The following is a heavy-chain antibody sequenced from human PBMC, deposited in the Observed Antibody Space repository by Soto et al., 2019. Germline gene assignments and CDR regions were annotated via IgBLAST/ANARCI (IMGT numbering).Heavy chain of an antibody. J-gene: IGHJ4*02. V-gene: IGHV5-51*01. CDR3: ARQSSSSSWLDY. Sequence: PEESLSISCKVSGYSFTSYWIVWVRQMPGKGLEWMGIIYPGDSDTRYSPSFQGQVTISADKSISTAYLQWSSLKASDTAMYYCARQSSSSSWLDYWGQGTLVTVSS. CDR1: GYSFTSYW. D-gene: IGHD6-13*01. CDR2: IYPGDSDT.